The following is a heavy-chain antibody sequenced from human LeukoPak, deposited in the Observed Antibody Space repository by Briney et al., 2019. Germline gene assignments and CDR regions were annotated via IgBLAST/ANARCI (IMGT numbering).Heavy chain of an antibody. CDR1: GGSFSGYY. V-gene: IGHV4-34*01. CDR2: INHSGST. Sequence: PSETLSLTCAVYGGSFSGYYWSWIRQPPGKGLEWIGEINHSGSTNYNPSLKSRATISVDTSKNQFSLKLSSVTAADTAVYYCARVSGSGSYYPDDYWGQGTLVTVSS. J-gene: IGHJ4*02. CDR3: ARVSGSGSYYPDDY. D-gene: IGHD3-10*01.